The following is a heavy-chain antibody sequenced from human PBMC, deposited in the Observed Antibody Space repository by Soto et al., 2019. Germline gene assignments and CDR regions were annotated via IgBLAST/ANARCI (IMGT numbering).Heavy chain of an antibody. Sequence: QVQLQESGPGLVKPSGTLSLTCAVSGGSISSSNWWSWVRQPPGKGLEWIGEIYHSGSTNYNPSLKSRVTISVDKSKNQFSLKLSSVTAADTAVYYCARDLKTYYYDSSGGKARPVLRHNWFDPWGQGTLVTVSS. CDR1: GGSISSSNW. CDR3: ARDLKTYYYDSSGGKARPVLRHNWFDP. V-gene: IGHV4-4*02. CDR2: IYHSGST. D-gene: IGHD3-22*01. J-gene: IGHJ5*02.